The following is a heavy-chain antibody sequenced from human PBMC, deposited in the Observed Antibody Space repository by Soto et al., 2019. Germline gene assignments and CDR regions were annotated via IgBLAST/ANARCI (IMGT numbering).Heavy chain of an antibody. CDR3: AREGCSSTSCYMYYFDY. V-gene: IGHV4-59*01. CDR1: GGSISSYY. J-gene: IGHJ4*02. D-gene: IGHD2-2*02. CDR2: IYYSGST. Sequence: SETLSLTCTVSGGSISSYYWSWIRQPPGKGLEWIGYIYYSGSTNYNPSLKSRVTISVDTSKNQFSLKLSSVTAADTAVYYCAREGCSSTSCYMYYFDYWGQGTLVTVSS.